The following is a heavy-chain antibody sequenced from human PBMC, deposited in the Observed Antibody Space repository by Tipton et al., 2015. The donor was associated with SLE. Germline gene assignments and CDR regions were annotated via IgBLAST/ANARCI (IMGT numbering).Heavy chain of an antibody. D-gene: IGHD6-19*01. J-gene: IGHJ4*02. V-gene: IGHV3-49*04. CDR1: GFTFGDYA. CDR2: IRSKAYGGTT. Sequence: SLRLSCTASGFTFGDYAMSWVRQAPGKGLEWVGFIRSKAYGGTTEYAASVKGRFTISRDDSKSIAYLQMNSLKTEDTAVYYCTTNPIAVAVDFDYWGQGTLVTVSS. CDR3: TTNPIAVAVDFDY.